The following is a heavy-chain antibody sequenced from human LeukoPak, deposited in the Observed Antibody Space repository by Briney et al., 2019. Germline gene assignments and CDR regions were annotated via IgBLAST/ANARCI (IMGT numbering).Heavy chain of an antibody. CDR2: IYTNGST. J-gene: IGHJ4*02. CDR1: GVSITNYY. CDR3: ARGREDYYDSSGFDY. V-gene: IGHV4-4*07. D-gene: IGHD3-22*01. Sequence: ASETLSLTCTVSGVSITNYYWAWIRQPAGKGLEWIGRIYTNGSTNYNPSLKSRVTISVDTSKNQFSLKLSSVTAADTAVYYCARGREDYYDSSGFDYWGQGTLVTVSS.